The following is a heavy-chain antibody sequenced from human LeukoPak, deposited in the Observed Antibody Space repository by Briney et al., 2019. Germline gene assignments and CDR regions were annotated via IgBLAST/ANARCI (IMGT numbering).Heavy chain of an antibody. V-gene: IGHV4-61*01. CDR3: ARHNELVRGVIPFDP. J-gene: IGHJ5*02. Sequence: PSETLSLPCTVSGGSVSSGSYYWSWIRQPPGKGLEWIGYIYYSGSTNYNPSLKSRVTISVDTSKNQFSLKLSSVTAADTAVYYCARHNELVRGVIPFDPWGQGTLVTVSS. D-gene: IGHD3-10*01. CDR1: GGSVSSGSYY. CDR2: IYYSGST.